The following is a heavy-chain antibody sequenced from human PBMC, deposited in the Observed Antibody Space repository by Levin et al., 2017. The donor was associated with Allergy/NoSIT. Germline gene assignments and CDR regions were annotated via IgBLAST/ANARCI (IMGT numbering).Heavy chain of an antibody. CDR3: ARLYCSGGSCYSAFVI. CDR2: IKQDGSEK. CDR1: GFTFSRSW. Sequence: LSLTCAASGFTFSRSWMSWVRQAPGKGLEWVANIKQDGSEKYYVDSVKGRFTISRDNAKNSLYLQMNSLRDEDTAVYYCARLYCSGGSCYSAFVIWGQGTMVTVSS. J-gene: IGHJ3*02. D-gene: IGHD2-15*01. V-gene: IGHV3-7*01.